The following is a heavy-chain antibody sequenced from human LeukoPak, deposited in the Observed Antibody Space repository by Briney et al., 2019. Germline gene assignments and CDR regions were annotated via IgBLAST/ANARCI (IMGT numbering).Heavy chain of an antibody. CDR3: ATEVAAGGPQDY. D-gene: IGHD6-13*01. CDR2: IYHSGST. J-gene: IGHJ4*02. V-gene: IGHV4-30-2*01. CDR1: GGSISSGGYY. Sequence: SETLSLTCTVSGGSISSGGYYWSWIRQPPGKGLEWIGYIYHSGSTYYNPSLKSRVTISVDRSKNQFSLKLSSVTAADTAVYYCATEVAAGGPQDYWGQGTLVTVST.